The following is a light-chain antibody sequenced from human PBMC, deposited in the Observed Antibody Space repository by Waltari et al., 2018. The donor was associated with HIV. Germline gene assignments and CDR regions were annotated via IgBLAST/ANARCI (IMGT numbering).Light chain of an antibody. CDR1: ALPDQF. Sequence: YELTQPPSVSVSPGQTARITCSGDALPDQFAHWYQQRPDQAPILLILKDNKRPAGIPERFSGSSSGTTVTLTISGVQAEDEADYYCQSADSSGALGVFGGGTKLTVL. J-gene: IGLJ2*01. CDR2: KDN. CDR3: QSADSSGALGV. V-gene: IGLV3-25*03.